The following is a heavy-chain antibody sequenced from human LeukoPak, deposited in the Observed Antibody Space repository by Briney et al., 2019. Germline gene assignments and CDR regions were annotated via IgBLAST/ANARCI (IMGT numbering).Heavy chain of an antibody. CDR2: IYHSGST. J-gene: IGHJ6*02. D-gene: IGHD3-10*01. CDR3: ARDRPAVSYYVSGNIETGMDV. CDR1: GGSISSSNW. V-gene: IGHV4-4*02. Sequence: PSETLSLTCAVSGGSISSSNWWSWVRQPPGKGLGWIGEIYHSGSTNYNPSLKSRVTISVDKSKNQFSLKLSSVTAADTAVYYCARDRPAVSYYVSGNIETGMDVWGQGTTVTVSS.